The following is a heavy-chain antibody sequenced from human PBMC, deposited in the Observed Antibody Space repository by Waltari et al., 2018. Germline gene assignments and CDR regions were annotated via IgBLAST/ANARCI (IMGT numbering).Heavy chain of an antibody. V-gene: IGHV4-39*01. CDR3: ARSISVTDYGMDL. Sequence: QLQLHESGTGEVKASETLSLTCSVSGHSITNSYWAWVRQPPGKGLEWIGNVLYSEPVTFYNPSLKSRVAISVDASRNEVSLPLTSVTAADTAIYFCARSISVTDYGMDLWGRGTNVTVS. CDR2: VLYSEPVT. J-gene: IGHJ6*02. CDR1: GHSITNSY. D-gene: IGHD2-21*02.